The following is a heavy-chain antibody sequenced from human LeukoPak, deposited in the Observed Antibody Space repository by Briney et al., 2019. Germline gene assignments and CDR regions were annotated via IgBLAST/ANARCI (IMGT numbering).Heavy chain of an antibody. CDR1: GYTFTSYA. Sequence: ASVKVSCKASGYTFTSYAMHWVRQAPGQRLEWMGWINAGNGNTKYSQKFQGRVTITADESTSTAYMELSSLRSEDTAVYYCAREEGGSYLPHWYFDLWGRGTLVTVSS. J-gene: IGHJ2*01. V-gene: IGHV1-3*01. CDR3: AREEGGSYLPHWYFDL. CDR2: INAGNGNT. D-gene: IGHD1-26*01.